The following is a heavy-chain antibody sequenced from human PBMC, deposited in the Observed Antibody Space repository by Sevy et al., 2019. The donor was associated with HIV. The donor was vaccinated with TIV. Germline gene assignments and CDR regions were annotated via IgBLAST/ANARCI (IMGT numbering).Heavy chain of an antibody. J-gene: IGHJ4*02. V-gene: IGHV3-7*04. CDR1: GFSLETYW. Sequence: GGSLRLSCAASGFSLETYWMNWVRQAPGKPLEWVANIKEDDTVKYYADSVKGRFTIFRDNGRNLVYLVMNNLRVEDTALYYCVRAIQSEGSFWGQGTLVTVSS. CDR3: VRAIQSEGSF. CDR2: IKEDDTVK. D-gene: IGHD2-2*02.